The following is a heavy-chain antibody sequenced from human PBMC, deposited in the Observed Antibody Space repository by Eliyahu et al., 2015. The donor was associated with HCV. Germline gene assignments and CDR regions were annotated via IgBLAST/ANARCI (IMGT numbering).Heavy chain of an antibody. D-gene: IGHD3-16*02. CDR1: RXSLSTSGVG. J-gene: IGHJ4*02. CDR2: IYWNDEK. CDR3: VHSSTYYDTVWGNYRYYFDY. V-gene: IGHV2-5*01. Sequence: QITLKESGPTLXKPTQTLTXTCTFSRXSLSTSGVGVGWIRQPPGKXLXWLALIYWNDEKRYRPSLKNRLTITKDTSKNQVVLTMTNMDPVDTATYYCVHSSTYYDTVWGNYRYYFDYWGQGTLVTVSS.